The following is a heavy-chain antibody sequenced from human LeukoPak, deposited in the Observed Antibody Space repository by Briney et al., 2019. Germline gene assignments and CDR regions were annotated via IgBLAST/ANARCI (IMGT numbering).Heavy chain of an antibody. CDR2: IRSDGNNK. Sequence: GGSLRLSCAVSGFTFSTYGMHWVRQAPGKGLEWVAFIRSDGNNKYYADSVKGRFTISRDNSKNTLYLQMNSLRTEDTAVYYCARVTVPLVVITAGGFDYGGQGTLVTVSS. D-gene: IGHD3-22*01. J-gene: IGHJ4*02. V-gene: IGHV3-30*02. CDR1: GFTFSTYG. CDR3: ARVTVPLVVITAGGFDY.